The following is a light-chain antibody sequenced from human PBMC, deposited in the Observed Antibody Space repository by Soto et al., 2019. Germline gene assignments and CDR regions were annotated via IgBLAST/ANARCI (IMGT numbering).Light chain of an antibody. V-gene: IGKV1-12*01. CDR1: QGINSW. Sequence: DIQRTRSPSSVSASVGDRITITCRASQGINSWLAWYQQRPGKDPKLLIYAASSLQSGVASRFSGSGSGTDFTLTISSLQPEDFATYYCQQANSFPYTFGQGTKVDIK. CDR2: AAS. J-gene: IGKJ2*01. CDR3: QQANSFPYT.